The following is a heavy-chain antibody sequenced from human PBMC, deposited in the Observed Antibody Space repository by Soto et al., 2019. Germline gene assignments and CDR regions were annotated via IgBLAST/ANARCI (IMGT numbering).Heavy chain of an antibody. J-gene: IGHJ5*02. CDR3: ARGGMGSGWWEDWFDP. V-gene: IGHV1-8*01. Sequence: QVQLVQSGAEVKKPGASVKVSCKASGYTFTSYDINWVRQATGQGLEWMGWMNPNSGNTGYAQKFQGRVTMSRNTSISTAYMELSSLRSEDTAVYYCARGGMGSGWWEDWFDPWGQGTLVTVSS. D-gene: IGHD6-19*01. CDR1: GYTFTSYD. CDR2: MNPNSGNT.